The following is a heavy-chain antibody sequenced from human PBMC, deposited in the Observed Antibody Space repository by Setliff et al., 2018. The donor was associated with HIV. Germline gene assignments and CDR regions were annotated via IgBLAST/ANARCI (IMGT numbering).Heavy chain of an antibody. CDR3: ARGKGVYYGSGLNWFDP. D-gene: IGHD3-10*01. Sequence: ASVKVSCKASGGTFSNYDINWVRQAAGQGLEWMGWVNPYSGNSGYAQRFHGRVTITRDTSASTAYMELSSLRSEDTAVYYCARGKGVYYGSGLNWFDPWGQGTLVTVSS. CDR2: VNPYSGNS. V-gene: IGHV1-8*03. J-gene: IGHJ5*02. CDR1: GGTFSNYD.